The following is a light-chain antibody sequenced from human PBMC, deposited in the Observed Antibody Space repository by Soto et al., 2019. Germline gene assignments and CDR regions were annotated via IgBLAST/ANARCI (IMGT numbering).Light chain of an antibody. CDR1: NSDVGRYNF. Sequence: QSVLTQPASVSGSPGQSITISCAGTNSDVGRYNFVSWYQQHPGKAPKLMIYEGNKRPSGVSNRFSGSKSGNTASLTISGLQAADEADYYCCSYAGSSTFVVFGGGTQLTVL. CDR2: EGN. CDR3: CSYAGSSTFVV. V-gene: IGLV2-23*03. J-gene: IGLJ2*01.